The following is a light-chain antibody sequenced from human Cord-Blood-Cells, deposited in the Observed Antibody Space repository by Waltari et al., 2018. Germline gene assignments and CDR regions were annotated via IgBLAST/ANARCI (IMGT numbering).Light chain of an antibody. V-gene: IGKV3-20*01. Sequence: ETVLTQFPGTLSLSPGERATLTCRASQSVSSSYLAWYQQKPGQAPRLLGYGASSRATGIPDRFSGSGSGTDFTLTISRLEPEDFAVYYCQQYGSSPVTFGPGTKVDIK. CDR2: GAS. J-gene: IGKJ3*01. CDR3: QQYGSSPVT. CDR1: QSVSSSY.